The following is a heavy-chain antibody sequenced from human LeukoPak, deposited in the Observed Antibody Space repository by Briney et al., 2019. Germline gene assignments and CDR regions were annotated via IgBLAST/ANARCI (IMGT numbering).Heavy chain of an antibody. Sequence: PGGSLRLSCAASGFTFSGYWMSWVRQAPGKGLEWVANINQDGSKKYYVDSVKGRFTISRDNAKNSLYLQMNSLRAEDTAVYYCERMTTADYWGQGNLVTVSS. J-gene: IGHJ4*02. CDR3: ERMTTADY. V-gene: IGHV3-7*01. CDR1: GFTFSGYW. D-gene: IGHD4-17*01. CDR2: INQDGSKK.